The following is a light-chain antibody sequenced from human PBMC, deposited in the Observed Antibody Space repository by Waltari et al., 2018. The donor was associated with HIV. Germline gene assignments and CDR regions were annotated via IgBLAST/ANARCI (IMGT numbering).Light chain of an antibody. V-gene: IGKV3-15*01. J-gene: IGKJ1*01. CDR1: QSIGSN. CDR2: DAS. Sequence: EIVTTQSPATLSVSAGARDTLTCRASQSIGSNLAWYQQKPGQAPRLLIYDASTRATGIPARFSGSESGTEFTLTISSLQSEDFGIYYCQQYENWLWTFGQGTKVEIK. CDR3: QQYENWLWT.